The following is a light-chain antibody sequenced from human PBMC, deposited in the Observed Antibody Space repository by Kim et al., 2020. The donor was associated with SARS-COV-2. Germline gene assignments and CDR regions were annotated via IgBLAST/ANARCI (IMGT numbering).Light chain of an antibody. CDR1: ELGNKY. CDR2: QDM. J-gene: IGLJ3*02. Sequence: SYELTQPPSMSVSPGQTVNITCIGEELGNKYSSWYQQRPGQSPILIIYQDMKRPSGIPERFSASSSGNTATLTISETQAVDEADYYCQAWDSSASWAFGGGTQLTVL. V-gene: IGLV3-1*01. CDR3: QAWDSSASWA.